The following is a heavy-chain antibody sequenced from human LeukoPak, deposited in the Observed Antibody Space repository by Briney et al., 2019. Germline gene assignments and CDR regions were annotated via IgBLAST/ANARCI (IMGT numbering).Heavy chain of an antibody. V-gene: IGHV4-59*02. Sequence: SETLSLTCTVSGASVNSYYWDWTRQPPGKGLEWIGCISDSGRTHYNPSLKSRVTISLGTSNNQFSLRLTSVTAADSAMYYCTKGYYEPFDSWGQGTLVTVSS. CDR1: GASVNSYY. D-gene: IGHD3-22*01. CDR2: ISDSGRT. CDR3: TKGYYEPFDS. J-gene: IGHJ4*02.